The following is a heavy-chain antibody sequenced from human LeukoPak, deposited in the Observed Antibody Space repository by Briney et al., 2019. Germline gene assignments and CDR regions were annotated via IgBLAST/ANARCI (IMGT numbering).Heavy chain of an antibody. D-gene: IGHD4-23*01. V-gene: IGHV3-21*01. J-gene: IGHJ4*02. CDR1: GFTFSSYS. CDR3: ARDGGGNSFDY. Sequence: GGSLRLSCAASGFTFSSYSMNWVRQAPGKGQVWVSSISSSSSYIYYVDSVKGRFTISRDNAKNSLYLQMNSLRAEDTAVYYCARDGGGNSFDYWGQGTLVTVSS. CDR2: ISSSSSYI.